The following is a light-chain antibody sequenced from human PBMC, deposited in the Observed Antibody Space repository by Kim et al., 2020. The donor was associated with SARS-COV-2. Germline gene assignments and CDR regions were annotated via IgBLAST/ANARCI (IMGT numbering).Light chain of an antibody. CDR2: YDS. CDR3: QVWDSRSDLRV. Sequence: SYELTQPPSVSVAPGKTARITCGGNNIGSKSVHWYQQKPGQAPVLVIYYDSDRPSGIPERFSGSNSGNTATLTISRVEAGDEADYYCQVWDSRSDLRVFG. V-gene: IGLV3-21*04. CDR1: NIGSKS. J-gene: IGLJ3*02.